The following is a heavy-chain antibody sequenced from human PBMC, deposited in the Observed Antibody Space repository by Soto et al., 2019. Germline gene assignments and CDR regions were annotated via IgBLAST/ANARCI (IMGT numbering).Heavy chain of an antibody. CDR3: AKDYFETKGPYFFDY. CDR1: GFTFNNYA. J-gene: IGHJ4*02. D-gene: IGHD1-26*01. V-gene: IGHV3-23*01. Sequence: VQLLESGGGLVQPGGSLRLSCAASGFTFNNYAMNWVRQAPGKGLEWVLAIRNSGGFTYYADSVKGRFTISRDNSKNTLSLHMNSLRAEDTALYYCAKDYFETKGPYFFDYWGQGTLVTVSS. CDR2: IRNSGGFT.